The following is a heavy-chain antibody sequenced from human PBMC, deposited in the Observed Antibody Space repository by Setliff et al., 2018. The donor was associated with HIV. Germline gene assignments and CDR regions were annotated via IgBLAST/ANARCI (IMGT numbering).Heavy chain of an antibody. CDR1: GYSFTQYA. Sequence: ASVKVSCKASGYSFTQYAMHWVRQAPGQRLEWMGWINVGNGNTKYSQKFQGSVTITRDTSASTAYMEPISLRSEDTAVYYCAREEYHDFWSGFSNWGQGTRGTVSS. D-gene: IGHD3-3*01. V-gene: IGHV1-3*01. CDR3: AREEYHDFWSGFSN. J-gene: IGHJ4*02. CDR2: INVGNGNT.